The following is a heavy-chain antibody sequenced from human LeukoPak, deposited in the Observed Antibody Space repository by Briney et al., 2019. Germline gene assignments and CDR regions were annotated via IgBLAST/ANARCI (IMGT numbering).Heavy chain of an antibody. CDR1: GFTFSSYA. CDR2: IWNDGSNK. D-gene: IGHD6-19*01. J-gene: IGHJ4*02. Sequence: PGGSLRLSCAASGFTFSSYAMHWVRQAPGKGLEWVAVIWNDGSNKYYADSMKGRFTISRDNSKNTLYLQINSLRAEDTAVYYCATGGSGWYPGDYWGQGTLVTVSS. V-gene: IGHV3-33*01. CDR3: ATGGSGWYPGDY.